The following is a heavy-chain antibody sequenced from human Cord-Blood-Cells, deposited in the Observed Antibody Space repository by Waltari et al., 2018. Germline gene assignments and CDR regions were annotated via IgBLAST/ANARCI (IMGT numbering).Heavy chain of an antibody. CDR2: IKHSGST. V-gene: IGHV4-34*01. CDR1: GGSFSGYY. CDR3: ARADHSNYFDY. Sequence: QVQLQQWGAGLLKPSETLSLTCAVYGGSFSGYYWSWIRQPPGKGLEWIGEIKHSGSTNDNPSLKSRVTISVDTSKNQFSLKLSSVTAADTAVYYCARADHSNYFDYWGQGTLVTVSS. J-gene: IGHJ4*02. D-gene: IGHD4-4*01.